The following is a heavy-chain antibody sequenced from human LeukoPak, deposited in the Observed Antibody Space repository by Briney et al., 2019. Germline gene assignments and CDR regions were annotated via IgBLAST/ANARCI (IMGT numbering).Heavy chain of an antibody. D-gene: IGHD6-13*01. V-gene: IGHV3-11*01. CDR2: ISSSGSTI. Sequence: GGSLRLSCAASGFTFSDYYMRWIRQAPGKGLEWVSYISSSGSTIYYAASVKGRFTISRDNAKNSLYLQMNSLRAEDTAVYYCARYGIAAAGNSYYYYYGMDVWGQGTTVTVSS. J-gene: IGHJ6*02. CDR3: ARYGIAAAGNSYYYYYGMDV. CDR1: GFTFSDYY.